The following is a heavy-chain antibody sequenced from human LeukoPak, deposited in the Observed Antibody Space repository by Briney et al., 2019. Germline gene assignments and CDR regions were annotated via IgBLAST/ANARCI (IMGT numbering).Heavy chain of an antibody. CDR2: IIPIFGTA. CDR3: ARSRYCSSTSCSYYYYYYYMDV. V-gene: IGHV1-69*01. Sequence: SVKVSCKASGGTFSSYAISWVRQAPGQGLEWMGGIIPIFGTANYAQKFQGRVTITADESTSTAYMELSSLRSEDTAVYYCARSRYCSSTSCSYYYYYYYMDVWGKGTTVTISS. CDR1: GGTFSSYA. J-gene: IGHJ6*03. D-gene: IGHD2-2*01.